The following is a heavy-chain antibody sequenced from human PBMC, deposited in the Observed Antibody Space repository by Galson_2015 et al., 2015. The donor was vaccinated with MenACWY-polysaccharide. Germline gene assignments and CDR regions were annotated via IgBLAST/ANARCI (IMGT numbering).Heavy chain of an antibody. V-gene: IGHV3-74*01. CDR3: ARASHWANRVCNKGGLDY. CDR1: GFTFSSYW. Sequence: SLRLSCAASGFTFSSYWMHWVRQAPGKGLVWVSRINSDESSTSYADSVKGRFTISRDNAKNTLYLQMNSLRDEDTAVYYCARASHWANRVCNKGGLDYWGQGALVTVSS. CDR2: INSDESST. J-gene: IGHJ4*02. D-gene: IGHD2-8*01.